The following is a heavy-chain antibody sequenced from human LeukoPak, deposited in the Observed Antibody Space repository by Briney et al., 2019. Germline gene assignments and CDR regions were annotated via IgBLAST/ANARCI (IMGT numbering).Heavy chain of an antibody. V-gene: IGHV6-1*01. CDR2: TYYRSKWYN. CDR1: GDSVSSDRAA. J-gene: IGHJ4*02. Sequence: SQTLSLTCAISGDSVSSDRAAWNWIRQSPSRGLEWLGRTYYRSKWYNDYAVSVKSRITINPDTSKKQFSLQLKYVTPEDTAVYYCAREEDYSSGWLTDWGQGTLVIVSS. D-gene: IGHD6-19*01. CDR3: AREEDYSSGWLTD.